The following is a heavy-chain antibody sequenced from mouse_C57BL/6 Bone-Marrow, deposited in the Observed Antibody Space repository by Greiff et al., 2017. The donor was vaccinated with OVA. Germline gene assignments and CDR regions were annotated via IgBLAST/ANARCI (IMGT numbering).Heavy chain of an antibody. CDR2: ISNGGGST. J-gene: IGHJ4*01. Sequence: EVKLMESGGGLVQPGGSLKLSCAASGFTFSDYYMYWVRQTPEKRLEWVAYISNGGGSTYYPDTVKGRFTISRDNAKNTLYLQRSRLKSEDTAMYYCARHHGTKFYAMDYWGQGTSVTVSS. V-gene: IGHV5-12*01. CDR3: ARHHGTKFYAMDY. D-gene: IGHD1-1*01. CDR1: GFTFSDYY.